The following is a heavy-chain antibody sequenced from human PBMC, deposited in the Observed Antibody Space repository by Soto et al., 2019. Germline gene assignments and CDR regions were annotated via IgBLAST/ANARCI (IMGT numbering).Heavy chain of an antibody. Sequence: ASVKVSCKASGYTFTSYYMHWVRQAPGQGREWMGIINPSGGSTSYAQKFQGRVTMTRDTSTSTVYMELSSLRSEDTAVYYCARDLVEGNDILTGYRPGGMDVWGQGXTVTVPS. V-gene: IGHV1-46*01. CDR3: ARDLVEGNDILTGYRPGGMDV. D-gene: IGHD3-9*01. J-gene: IGHJ6*02. CDR1: GYTFTSYY. CDR2: INPSGGST.